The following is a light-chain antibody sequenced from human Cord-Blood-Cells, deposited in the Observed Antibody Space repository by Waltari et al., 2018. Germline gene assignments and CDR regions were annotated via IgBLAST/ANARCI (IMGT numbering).Light chain of an antibody. Sequence: QSALTQPPSVSGSPGPSVTISCTGTSSDVVSYNRVSWYQQPPGTAPKLMIYEVSNRPSGVHDRFSGSKSGNTASLTISGLQAEDEADYYCSSYTSSSTFVVFGGGTKLTVL. V-gene: IGLV2-18*02. CDR2: EVS. J-gene: IGLJ2*01. CDR1: SSDVVSYNR. CDR3: SSYTSSSTFVV.